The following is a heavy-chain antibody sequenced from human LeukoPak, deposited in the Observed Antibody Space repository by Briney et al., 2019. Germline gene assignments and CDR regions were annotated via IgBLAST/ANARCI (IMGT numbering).Heavy chain of an antibody. V-gene: IGHV3-21*04. CDR3: ARVPRGKWFDP. CDR1: GFNFNDYS. Sequence: GGSLRLSCAASGFNFNDYSMNGVRQAPGKGLEWVSSITVSSSYIYYADSVKGRFAISRDSAKSSVYLQMNGLRAEDTAIYYCARVPRGKWFDPWGQGTLVTVSS. J-gene: IGHJ5*02. CDR2: ITVSSSYI.